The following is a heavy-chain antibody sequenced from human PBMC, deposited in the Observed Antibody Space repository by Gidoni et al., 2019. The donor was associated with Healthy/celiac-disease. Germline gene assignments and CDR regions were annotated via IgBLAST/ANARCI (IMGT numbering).Heavy chain of an antibody. V-gene: IGHV3-30*18. CDR1: GFTFSSYG. CDR3: AKDPTLLYSSGYPDY. J-gene: IGHJ4*02. CDR2: ISYDGSNK. Sequence: QVQLVEPGGGVVQPGRSLRLPCAASGFTFSSYGLHWVRQAPGKGLEWVAVISYDGSNKYYADSVKGRFTIARDNSKNTLYLQMNSLRAEDTAVYYCAKDPTLLYSSGYPDYWGQGTLVTVSS. D-gene: IGHD3-22*01.